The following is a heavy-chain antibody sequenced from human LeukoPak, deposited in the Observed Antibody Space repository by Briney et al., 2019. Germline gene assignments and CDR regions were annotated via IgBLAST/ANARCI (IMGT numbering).Heavy chain of an antibody. J-gene: IGHJ4*02. V-gene: IGHV1-18*01. CDR1: GYTFTSYG. D-gene: IGHD1-26*01. CDR3: AREGGNFFNY. Sequence: ASXXXXXKASGYTFTSYGISXVRQAPGQGREGMGWISGYNGNTNYAQRLQGRVTVTTDTSTTTAYMELRSLRSDDTAVYYCAREGGNFFNYWGQGTLVTVSS. CDR2: ISGYNGNT.